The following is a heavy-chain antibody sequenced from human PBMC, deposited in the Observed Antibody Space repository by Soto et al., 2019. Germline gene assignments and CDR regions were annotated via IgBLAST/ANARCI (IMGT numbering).Heavy chain of an antibody. CDR2: IYYSGST. CDR3: ARGRGYDILTGYYGWFDP. CDR1: GGSISIYY. D-gene: IGHD3-9*01. Sequence: SETLSLTCTVSGGSISIYYWSWIRHPPGKGLEWIGYIYYSGSTNYNPSLKSRVTISVDTSKNQFSLKLSSVTAADTAVYYCARGRGYDILTGYYGWFDPWGQGTLVTVSS. J-gene: IGHJ5*02. V-gene: IGHV4-59*01.